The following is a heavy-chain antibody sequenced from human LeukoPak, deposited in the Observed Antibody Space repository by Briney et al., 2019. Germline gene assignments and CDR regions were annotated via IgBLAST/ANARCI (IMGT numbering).Heavy chain of an antibody. CDR1: GFTFSSYW. J-gene: IGHJ6*03. CDR2: IKQDGSEK. Sequence: GGSLRLSCAASGFTFSSYWMSWVRQAPGKGLEWVANIKQDGSEKYYVDSVKGRFTISRDNAKNSLYLQMNSLRAEDTAVYYCASFYCSGGSCYQYFSYYYMDVWGKGTTATISS. D-gene: IGHD2-15*01. CDR3: ASFYCSGGSCYQYFSYYYMDV. V-gene: IGHV3-7*01.